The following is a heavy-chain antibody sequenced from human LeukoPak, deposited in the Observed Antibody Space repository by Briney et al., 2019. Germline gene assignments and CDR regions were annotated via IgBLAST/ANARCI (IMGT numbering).Heavy chain of an antibody. CDR3: ARAFSSGYDRWIYYFDY. CDR2: IIPIFGTA. V-gene: IGHV1-69*06. CDR1: GGTFSSYA. Sequence: SVKVSCKASGGTFSSYAISWVRQAPGQGLERMGGIIPIFGTANYAQKFQGRVTITADKSTSTAYMELSSLRSEDTAVYYCARAFSSGYDRWIYYFDYWGQGTLVTVSS. D-gene: IGHD5-12*01. J-gene: IGHJ4*02.